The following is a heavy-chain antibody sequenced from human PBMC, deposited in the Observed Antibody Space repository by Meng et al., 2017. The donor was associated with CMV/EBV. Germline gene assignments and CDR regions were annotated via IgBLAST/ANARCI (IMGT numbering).Heavy chain of an antibody. D-gene: IGHD2-21*01. CDR3: ARMWRGRWFAP. V-gene: IGHV3-72*01. CDR2: VRNKANSYTT. CDR1: GFTFTDNY. J-gene: IGHJ5*02. Sequence: AAAGFTFTDNYRDWVRLAPGKGLEWVGRVRNKANSYTTEYAASVKGRFTISRDDSKNSVYLQMNSLKTEDTAVYHCARMWRGRWFAPWGQGTLVTVSS.